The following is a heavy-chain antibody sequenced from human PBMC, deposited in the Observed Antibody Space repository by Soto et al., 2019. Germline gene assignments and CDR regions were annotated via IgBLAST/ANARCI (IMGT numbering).Heavy chain of an antibody. CDR1: GGSISDGAYY. J-gene: IGHJ4*02. CDR3: ARGLSGDKVDQ. D-gene: IGHD2-21*01. CDR2: IYNSGNT. V-gene: IGHV4-30-4*01. Sequence: QVQLQESGPGLVKPSQTLSLTCTVSGGSISDGAYYWSWIRQPPGKGLEWIGHIYNSGNTYNNPSHRSRLTLSLDTSKSQFSRNLNSVTAADTAVYYCARGLSGDKVDQWGQGTLVTVSS.